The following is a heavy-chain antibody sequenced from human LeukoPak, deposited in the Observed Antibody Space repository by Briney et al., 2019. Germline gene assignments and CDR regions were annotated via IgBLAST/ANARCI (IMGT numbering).Heavy chain of an antibody. CDR3: ARGLAAAAHDY. CDR2: IYTSGST. J-gene: IGHJ4*02. Sequence: SQTLSLTCTVSGGSISSGSYYWSWIRQPAGKGLEWIGRIYTSGSTNYNPSLKSRVTISVDTSKNQFSLRLSSVTAADTAVYYCARGLAAAAHDYWGQGTLVTVSS. D-gene: IGHD6-13*01. V-gene: IGHV4-61*02. CDR1: GGSISSGSYY.